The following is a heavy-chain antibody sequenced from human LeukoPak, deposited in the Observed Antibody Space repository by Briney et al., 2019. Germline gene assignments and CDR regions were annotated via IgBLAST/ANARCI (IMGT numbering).Heavy chain of an antibody. CDR2: ISSSGSTI. CDR1: GFTFSDYY. D-gene: IGHD6-19*01. Sequence: GGSLRLSCAASGFTFSDYYMSWIRQAPGKGLEWVSYISSSGSTIYYADFVKGLFTISRDNPKNSLYLQMNSLRAEDTAVYYCAREDRYSSGWRSYAFDIWGQGTMVTVSS. CDR3: AREDRYSSGWRSYAFDI. V-gene: IGHV3-11*04. J-gene: IGHJ3*02.